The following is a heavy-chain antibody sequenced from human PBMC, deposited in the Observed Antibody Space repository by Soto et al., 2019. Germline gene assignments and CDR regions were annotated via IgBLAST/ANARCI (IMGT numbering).Heavy chain of an antibody. V-gene: IGHV4-34*01. CDR2: INHSGST. CDR3: AREPILEYCSSTSCYLDY. CDR1: GGSFSGYY. Sequence: QAQLQQWGAGLLKPSETLSLTCAVYGGSFSGYYWSWIRQPPGKGLEWIGEINHSGSTNYNPSLKSRVTISVDTSKNQFSLKLSSVTAADTAVYYCAREPILEYCSSTSCYLDYWGQGTLVTVSS. D-gene: IGHD2-2*01. J-gene: IGHJ4*02.